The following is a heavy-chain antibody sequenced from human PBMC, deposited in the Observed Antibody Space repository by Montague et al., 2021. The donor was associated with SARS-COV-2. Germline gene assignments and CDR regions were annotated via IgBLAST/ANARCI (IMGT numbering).Heavy chain of an antibody. CDR3: ARYYGGSLYGLDV. V-gene: IGHV3-20*04. Sequence: SLRLSCAASGFKFDDSGMTWVRQAPGKGLEWVCDINWSADKTTYADSVRGRFTISRDNAKNSLFLQMNSLRAEDTALYYCARYYGGSLYGLDVWGQGTTVIVSS. CDR2: INWSADKT. D-gene: IGHD3-3*01. J-gene: IGHJ6*02. CDR1: GFKFDDSG.